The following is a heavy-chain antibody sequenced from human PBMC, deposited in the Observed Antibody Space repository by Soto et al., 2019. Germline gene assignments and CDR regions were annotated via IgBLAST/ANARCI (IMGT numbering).Heavy chain of an antibody. CDR3: GSLFEF. CDR1: GFTFRNYW. V-gene: IGHV3-74*01. J-gene: IGHJ1*01. Sequence: GGSLRLSCAASGFTFRNYWLHWVRQVPGRGPVWLSGVNSDGSATFYADVVKGRFTISRDNTQNTLYLQMNSLRVDDTAVYYCGSLFEFWGQGTLVTVSS. CDR2: VNSDGSAT. D-gene: IGHD3-3*01.